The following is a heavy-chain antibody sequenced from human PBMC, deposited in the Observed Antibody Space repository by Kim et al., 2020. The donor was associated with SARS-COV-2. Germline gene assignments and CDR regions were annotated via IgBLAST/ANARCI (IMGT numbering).Heavy chain of an antibody. D-gene: IGHD6-13*01. Sequence: GGSLRLSCAASGFTFDDYAMHWVRQAPGKGLEWVAGISWNSGSIGYADSVKGRFTISRDNAKNSLYLQMNSLRAEDTALYYCAKAGSWYKNWFDPWGQGTPVTVSS. V-gene: IGHV3-9*01. CDR3: AKAGSWYKNWFDP. J-gene: IGHJ5*02. CDR2: ISWNSGSI. CDR1: GFTFDDYA.